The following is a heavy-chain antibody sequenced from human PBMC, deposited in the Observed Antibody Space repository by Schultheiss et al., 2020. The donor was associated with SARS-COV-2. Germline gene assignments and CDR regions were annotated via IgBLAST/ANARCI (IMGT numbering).Heavy chain of an antibody. CDR1: GGSISSGGYS. V-gene: IGHV4-61*08. CDR3: ARGYPGYWFDP. CDR2: IYYSGST. J-gene: IGHJ5*02. D-gene: IGHD2-15*01. Sequence: SETLSLTCAVSGGSISSGGYSWSWIRQPPGKGLEWIGYIYYSGSTNYNPSLKSRVTISVDTSKNQFSLKLSSVTAADTAVYYCARGYPGYWFDPWGQGTLVTVSS.